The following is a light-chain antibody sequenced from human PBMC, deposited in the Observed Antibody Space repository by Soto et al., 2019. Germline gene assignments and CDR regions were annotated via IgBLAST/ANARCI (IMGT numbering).Light chain of an antibody. CDR2: GAS. V-gene: IGKV3-20*01. J-gene: IGKJ1*01. CDR3: QQYGGSPRT. Sequence: EIVLTQPPRTLSLSAGDRATVSCRPSQSVSNNYLAWYQQKPGQAPRLLIYGASSRATDIPDRFSGSGSGTDFSLTISRLEPEDFAVYYCQQYGGSPRTFGQGTKVDIK. CDR1: QSVSNNY.